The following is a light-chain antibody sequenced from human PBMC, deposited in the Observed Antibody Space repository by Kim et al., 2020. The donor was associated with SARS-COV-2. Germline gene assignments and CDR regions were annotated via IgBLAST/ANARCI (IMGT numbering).Light chain of an antibody. CDR3: QQYNTYPLT. CDR1: QSISNW. V-gene: IGKV1-5*03. CDR2: EAS. Sequence: ASVGDRITITCRASQSISNWLAWYQQKPGKTPNLLVYEASTLESGVPTRFSGSGSGTEFTLTISSLQPDDFATYYCQQYNTYPLTFGGGTKVDIK. J-gene: IGKJ4*01.